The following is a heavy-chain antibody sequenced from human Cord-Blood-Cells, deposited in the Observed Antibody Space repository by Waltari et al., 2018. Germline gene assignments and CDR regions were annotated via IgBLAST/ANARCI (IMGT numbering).Heavy chain of an antibody. CDR2: INHSGST. J-gene: IGHJ3*02. CDR1: GGSFSGYY. D-gene: IGHD3-3*01. Sequence: QVQLQQWGAGLLKPSETLPLTCAVYGGSFSGYYWSWIRQPPGKGLEWIGEINHSGSTNYNPSLKSRVTISVDTSKNQFSLKLSSVTAADTAVYYCARGGGTYYDFWSGYPDAFDIWGQGTMVTVSS. CDR3: ARGGGTYYDFWSGYPDAFDI. V-gene: IGHV4-34*01.